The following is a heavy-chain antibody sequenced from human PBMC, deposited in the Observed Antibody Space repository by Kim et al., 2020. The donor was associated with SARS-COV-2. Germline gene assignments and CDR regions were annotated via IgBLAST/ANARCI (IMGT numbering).Heavy chain of an antibody. D-gene: IGHD3-3*01. CDR2: INPNSGGT. CDR3: ARDGDFWSGYYDFPAHWFDP. CDR1: GYTFTGYY. V-gene: IGHV1-2*06. J-gene: IGHJ5*02. Sequence: VKVSCKASGYTFTGYYMHWVRQAPGQGLEWMGRINPNSGGTNYAQKFQGRVTMTRDTSISTAYMELSRLRSDDTAVYYCARDGDFWSGYYDFPAHWFDPWGQGTLVTVSS.